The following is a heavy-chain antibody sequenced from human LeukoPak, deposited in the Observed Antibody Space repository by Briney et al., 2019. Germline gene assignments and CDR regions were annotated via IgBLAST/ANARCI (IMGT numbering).Heavy chain of an antibody. CDR2: IYYSGST. D-gene: IGHD6-19*01. CDR1: GGSISSSSYY. J-gene: IGHJ5*02. CDR3: ARGYSSGWYGELDP. Sequence: PSETLSLTCAVSGGSISSSSYYWGWIRQPPGKGLEWIGSIYYSGSTYYNPSLKSRVTISVDTSKNHLSLKLSSVTAADTAVYYCARGYSSGWYGELDPWGQGTLVTVSS. V-gene: IGHV4-39*07.